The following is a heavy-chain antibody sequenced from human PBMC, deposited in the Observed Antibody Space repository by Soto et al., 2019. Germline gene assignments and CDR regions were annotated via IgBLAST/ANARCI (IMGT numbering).Heavy chain of an antibody. J-gene: IGHJ6*02. D-gene: IGHD4-17*01. Sequence: QVQLVESGGGVVQPGRSLRLSCAASGFTFSSYGVHWVRQAPGKGLEWVAVISYDGSNKYYADSVKGRFTISRENSKNTLYLQMNSLRAEDTAVYYCAKVYGDYEGYYYYGMDVWSQGTTVTVSS. V-gene: IGHV3-30*18. CDR1: GFTFSSYG. CDR2: ISYDGSNK. CDR3: AKVYGDYEGYYYYGMDV.